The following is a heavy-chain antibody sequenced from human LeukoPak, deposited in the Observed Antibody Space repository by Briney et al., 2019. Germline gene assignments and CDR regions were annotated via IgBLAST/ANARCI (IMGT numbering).Heavy chain of an antibody. V-gene: IGHV3-21*01. CDR2: ISNSSSYI. Sequence: PGGSLRLSCAASGFTFSSYSMNWVRQAPGKGLEWVSSISNSSSYIYYADSVKGRFTISRDNAKNSLYLQMNSLRAEDTAVDYFARAGPDGFAYCSQGTLVTVYS. D-gene: IGHD1-1*01. CDR3: ARAGPDGFAY. CDR1: GFTFSSYS. J-gene: IGHJ4*02.